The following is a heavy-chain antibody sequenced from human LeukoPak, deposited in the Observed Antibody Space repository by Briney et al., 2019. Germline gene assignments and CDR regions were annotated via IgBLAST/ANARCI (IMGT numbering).Heavy chain of an antibody. D-gene: IGHD6-13*01. CDR2: MNPNSGNT. J-gene: IGHJ5*02. CDR3: ARRRQSIAAAKGYNWFDP. CDR1: GYTFTSYD. Sequence: ASVNVSCKASGYTFTSYDINWVRQATGQGLEWMGWMNPNSGNTGYAQKFQGRVTITRNTSISTAYMELSSLRSEDTAVYYCARRRQSIAAAKGYNWFDPWGQGTLVTVSS. V-gene: IGHV1-8*03.